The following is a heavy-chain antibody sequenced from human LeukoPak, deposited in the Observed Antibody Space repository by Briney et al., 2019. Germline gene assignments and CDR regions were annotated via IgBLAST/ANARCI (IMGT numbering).Heavy chain of an antibody. CDR1: GYSFTSYW. CDR2: IYPGDSDT. J-gene: IGHJ4*02. D-gene: IGHD2-2*01. V-gene: IGHV5-51*01. Sequence: GASLKISCKGSGYSFTSYWIGSVRQMPGKGLEWMGIIYPGDSDTRYSPSFQGQVTISADKSISTAYLQWSSLKASDTAMYYCARARGHQLLQFDYWGQGTLVTVSS. CDR3: ARARGHQLLQFDY.